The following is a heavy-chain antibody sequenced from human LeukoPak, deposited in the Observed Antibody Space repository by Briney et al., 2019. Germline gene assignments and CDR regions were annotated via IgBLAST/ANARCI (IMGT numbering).Heavy chain of an antibody. CDR1: GGSFCGYY. CDR3: ARRTVRGVIKY. Sequence: SETLSLTCAVYGGSFCGYYWTWIRQPPGKGLEWIGEIIHSGSTNYNPSLKSRVTISVDTSKNQFSLKLSSVTAADTAVYYCARRTVRGVIKYWDQGSLVTVSS. J-gene: IGHJ4*02. CDR2: IIHSGST. V-gene: IGHV4-34*12. D-gene: IGHD3-10*01.